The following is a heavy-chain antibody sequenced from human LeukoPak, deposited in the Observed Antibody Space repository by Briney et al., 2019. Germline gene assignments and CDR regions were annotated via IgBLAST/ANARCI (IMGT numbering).Heavy chain of an antibody. V-gene: IGHV1-2*02. J-gene: IGHJ4*02. CDR2: INPNSGGT. D-gene: IGHD5-12*01. CDR1: GYTFTGYY. CDR3: ARAARISPYYFDY. Sequence: ASVKVSCKASGYTFTGYYMHWVRQAPGQGLEWMGWINPNSGGTNYAQKFQGRVTMTRDTSISTAYMELSRLRSDDTAVYYCARAARISPYYFDYWGQGTLVTVSS.